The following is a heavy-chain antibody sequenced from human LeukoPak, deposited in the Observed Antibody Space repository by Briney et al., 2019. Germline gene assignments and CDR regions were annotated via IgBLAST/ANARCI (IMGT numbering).Heavy chain of an antibody. CDR1: GFTFSSYG. D-gene: IGHD4-17*01. CDR2: ISYDGSNK. Sequence: GGSLRLPCAASGFTFSSYGMHWVRQAPGKGLEWVAVISYDGSNKYYADSVKGRFTISRDNSKNTLYLQMNSLRAEDTAVYYCAKDLHDYGDYGPDYWGQGTLVTVSS. CDR3: AKDLHDYGDYGPDY. J-gene: IGHJ4*02. V-gene: IGHV3-30*18.